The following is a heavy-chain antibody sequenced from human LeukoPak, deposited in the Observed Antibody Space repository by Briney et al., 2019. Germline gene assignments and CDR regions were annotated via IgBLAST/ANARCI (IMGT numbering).Heavy chain of an antibody. D-gene: IGHD5-18*01. Sequence: GGSLRLSCAASGFTVSSNYMSWVRQAPGKGLEWVSYISSSGSTIYYADSVKGRFTISRDNAKNSLYLQMNSLRAEDTAVYYCARDMGYSYGYVEVPWVYYYYGMDVWGQGTTVTVSS. CDR2: ISSSGSTI. V-gene: IGHV3-11*01. CDR1: GFTVSSNY. J-gene: IGHJ6*02. CDR3: ARDMGYSYGYVEVPWVYYYYGMDV.